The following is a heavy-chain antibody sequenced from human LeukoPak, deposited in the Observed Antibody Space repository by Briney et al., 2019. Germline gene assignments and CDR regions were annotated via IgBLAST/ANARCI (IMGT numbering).Heavy chain of an antibody. CDR3: ARKGSGSYYYYYMDV. CDR1: GFTFSDYY. J-gene: IGHJ6*03. CDR2: ISSSGSTI. D-gene: IGHD1-26*01. Sequence: GGSLRLSCAASGFTFSDYYMSWIRQAPGKGLEGVSYISSSGSTIYYADSVKGRFTIPRDNAKNSLYLQMNSLRAEDTAVYYCARKGSGSYYYYYMDVWGKGTTVTVSS. V-gene: IGHV3-11*01.